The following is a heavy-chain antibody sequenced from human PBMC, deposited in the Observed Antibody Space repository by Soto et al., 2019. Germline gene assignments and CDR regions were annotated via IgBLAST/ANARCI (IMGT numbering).Heavy chain of an antibody. CDR2: ISYDGSNK. V-gene: IGHV3-30-3*01. D-gene: IGHD2-2*03. Sequence: GGSLRLSCAASGFTFSSYAMHWVRQAPGKGLEWVAVISYDGSNKYYADSVKGRFTISRDNAKNSLYLQMNSLRAEDTALYYCAKDSIDGYCSSTSCYGGGNYFDYWGQGTLVTVSS. J-gene: IGHJ4*02. CDR3: AKDSIDGYCSSTSCYGGGNYFDY. CDR1: GFTFSSYA.